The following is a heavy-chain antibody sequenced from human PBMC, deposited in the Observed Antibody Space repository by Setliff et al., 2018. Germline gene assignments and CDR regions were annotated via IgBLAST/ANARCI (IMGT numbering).Heavy chain of an antibody. Sequence: TSETLSLTCTVSGGSISSSSHYWGWIRQPPGKGLEWIGSIYYSGSTYYNPSLKSRVTISVDTSKNQFSLKLSSVTAADTAVYYCATTGTYRYFDYWGQGALVTVSS. J-gene: IGHJ4*02. D-gene: IGHD1-1*01. CDR1: GGSISSSSHY. CDR2: IYYSGST. V-gene: IGHV4-39*01. CDR3: ATTGTYRYFDY.